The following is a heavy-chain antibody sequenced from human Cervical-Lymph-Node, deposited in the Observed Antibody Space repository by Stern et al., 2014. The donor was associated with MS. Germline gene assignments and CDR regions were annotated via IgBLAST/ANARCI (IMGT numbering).Heavy chain of an antibody. CDR1: GFSFSHAW. V-gene: IGHV3-15*01. CDR3: TTNGLIPGTVDRN. CDR2: IKRKTDGGTA. Sequence: VQLVESGGDLVKPGGSLRLSCSASGFSFSHAWMTWVRQAPGKGLEWVGRIKRKTDGGTADYAAPVKGRFTILRDDSKYPLYLQMSSLKPEDTAVYYCTTNGLIPGTVDRNWGPGPLVTVSS. J-gene: IGHJ4*02. D-gene: IGHD1-7*01.